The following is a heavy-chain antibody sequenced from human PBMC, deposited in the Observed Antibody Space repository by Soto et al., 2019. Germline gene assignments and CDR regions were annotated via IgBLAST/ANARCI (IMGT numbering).Heavy chain of an antibody. CDR3: ARLIRDASGSYRLDY. CDR2: IYYSGYT. J-gene: IGHJ4*02. D-gene: IGHD3-10*01. CDR1: GGSISPFY. Sequence: TSETLSLTCTASGGSISPFYWSWIRQPPGEGMEWLGYIYYSGYTNYNPSLKSRLTISVDTSKNQFPLRLSSVTAADTAVYFCARLIRDASGSYRLDYWGRGTLVTVSS. V-gene: IGHV4-59*08.